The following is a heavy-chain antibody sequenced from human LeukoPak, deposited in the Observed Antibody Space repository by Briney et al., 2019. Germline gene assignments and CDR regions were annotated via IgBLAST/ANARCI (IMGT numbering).Heavy chain of an antibody. CDR1: GFTFSSFW. J-gene: IGHJ6*03. CDR3: AREWAVTISDYFYMDV. V-gene: IGHV3-7*01. CDR2: IKEDGSEK. D-gene: IGHD4-17*01. Sequence: PGGSLRLSCAASGFTFSSFWMTWVRQAPGKGLEWVANIKEDGSEKHYVDSVKGRFTISRDNAKTSLYVQMNSLRAEDTAVYYCAREWAVTISDYFYMDVWGKGTTVTISS.